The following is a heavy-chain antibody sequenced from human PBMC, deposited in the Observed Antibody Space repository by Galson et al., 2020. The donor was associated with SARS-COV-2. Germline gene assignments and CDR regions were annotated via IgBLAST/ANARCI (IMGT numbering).Heavy chain of an antibody. CDR1: GLTLRSYA. Sequence: GGSLRLSGAASGLTLRSYAMHWARQAQGKGLEGVAVISYDGSNKYYADSVKGRFTISRDNSKNTLYLQMNSLRAEDTAVYYCAKAMEMATVQPDYWGQGTLVTVSS. J-gene: IGHJ4*02. V-gene: IGHV3-30*18. CDR2: ISYDGSNK. D-gene: IGHD3-10*01. CDR3: AKAMEMATVQPDY.